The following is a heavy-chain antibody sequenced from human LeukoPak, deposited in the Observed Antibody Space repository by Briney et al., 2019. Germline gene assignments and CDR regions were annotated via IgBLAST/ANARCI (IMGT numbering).Heavy chain of an antibody. V-gene: IGHV1-46*01. D-gene: IGHD6-19*01. CDR2: INPSGGSA. CDR1: GYTFANYF. CDR3: ARDRDIPVPGCNYYGMDL. Sequence: ASVKVSCMAFGYTFANYFMHWVRQAPGQGLEWMGAINPSGGSAIYAQTFQGRITMTRDTSTSTVYLDLNSLRSEDTAVYYCARDRDIPVPGCNYYGMDLWGQGTTVTVSS. J-gene: IGHJ6*02.